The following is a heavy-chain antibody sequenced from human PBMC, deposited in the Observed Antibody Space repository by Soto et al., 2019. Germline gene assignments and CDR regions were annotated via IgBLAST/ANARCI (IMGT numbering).Heavy chain of an antibody. CDR1: GFTFSSYS. D-gene: IGHD3-10*01. Sequence: EVQLVESGGGLVKPGGSLRLSCAASGFTFSSYSMNWVRQAPGKGLEWVSSISSSSSYIYYADSVKGRFTISRDNAKNSLYLQMNSLRAEDTAVYYCARDTYFYGSGSYGPWGQGALVTVSS. CDR2: ISSSSSYI. V-gene: IGHV3-21*01. J-gene: IGHJ5*02. CDR3: ARDTYFYGSGSYGP.